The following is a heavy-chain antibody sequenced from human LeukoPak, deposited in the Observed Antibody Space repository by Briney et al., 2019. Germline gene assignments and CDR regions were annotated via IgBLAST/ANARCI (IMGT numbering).Heavy chain of an antibody. J-gene: IGHJ4*02. CDR2: IYYSGST. V-gene: IGHV4-39*01. CDR1: GGSISSYY. D-gene: IGHD3-22*01. CDR3: ARPGSGYYLSFDY. Sequence: PSETLSLTCTVSGGSISSYYRSWIRQPPGKGLEWIGSIYYSGSTYYNPSLKSRVTISVDTSKNQFSLKLSSVTAADTAVYYCARPGSGYYLSFDYWGQGTLVTVSS.